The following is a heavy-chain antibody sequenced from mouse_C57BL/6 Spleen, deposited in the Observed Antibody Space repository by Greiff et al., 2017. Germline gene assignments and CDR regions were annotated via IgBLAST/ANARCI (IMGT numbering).Heavy chain of an antibody. D-gene: IGHD1-1*01. J-gene: IGHJ2*01. Sequence: VQLQQSGPELVKPGASVKMSCKASGYTFTDYNMHWVKQSHGKSLEWIGYINPNNGGTSYNQKFKGKATLTVNKSSSTAYMELRSLTSEDSAVYYCASYYYGSSEDFDYWGQGTTLTVSS. CDR1: GYTFTDYN. CDR2: INPNNGGT. V-gene: IGHV1-22*01. CDR3: ASYYYGSSEDFDY.